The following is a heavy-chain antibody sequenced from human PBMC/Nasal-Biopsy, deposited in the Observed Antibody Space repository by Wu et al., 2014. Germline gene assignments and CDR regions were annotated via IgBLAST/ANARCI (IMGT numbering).Heavy chain of an antibody. D-gene: IGHD6-19*01. CDR2: IWYDGSNK. V-gene: IGHV3-33*01. J-gene: IGHJ4*02. CDR3: ARGSTDSSGWYYFDY. CDR1: GFTFSSYG. Sequence: LRLSCAASGFTFSSYGMHWVRQAPGKGLEWVAVIWYDGSNKYYADSVKGRFTISRDNSKNTLYLQMNSLRAEDTAVYYCARGSTDSSGWYYFDYWGQGTLVTVSS.